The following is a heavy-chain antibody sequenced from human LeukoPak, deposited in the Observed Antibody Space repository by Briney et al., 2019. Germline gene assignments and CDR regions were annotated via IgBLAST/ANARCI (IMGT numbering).Heavy chain of an antibody. CDR1: GFTFSSYG. J-gene: IGHJ4*02. Sequence: SGGSLRLSCAASGFTFSSYGMHWVRLAPGKGLEWVAVIWYDGSNKYYADSVKGRFTISRDNSKNTLYLQMNSLRAEDTAVYYCTTDFYDSSGLRYWGQGTLVTVSS. V-gene: IGHV3-33*01. D-gene: IGHD3-22*01. CDR3: TTDFYDSSGLRY. CDR2: IWYDGSNK.